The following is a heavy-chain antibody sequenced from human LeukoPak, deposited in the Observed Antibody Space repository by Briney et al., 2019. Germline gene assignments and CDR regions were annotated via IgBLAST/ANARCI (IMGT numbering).Heavy chain of an antibody. Sequence: GGSLRLSCAASGFTFSSYWMSWVRQAPGKGLEWVANIKQDGSEKYYVDSVKGRFTISRDNAKNSLYLQMNSLRAEDTAVYYCARVDIVVVPAAILRGDYYYYYYMDVWGKGTTVTVSS. CDR1: GFTFSSYW. D-gene: IGHD2-2*02. CDR3: ARVDIVVVPAAILRGDYYYYYYMDV. CDR2: IKQDGSEK. J-gene: IGHJ6*03. V-gene: IGHV3-7*01.